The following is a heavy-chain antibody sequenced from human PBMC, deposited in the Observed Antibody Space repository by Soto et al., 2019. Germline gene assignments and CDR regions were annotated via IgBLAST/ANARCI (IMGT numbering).Heavy chain of an antibody. D-gene: IGHD6-19*01. CDR3: ATLEAVAGTRYYYYGMDV. CDR1: GYTFTSYG. CDR2: ISAYNGNT. Sequence: ASVKVSCKASGYTFTSYGISWVRQAPGQGLEWMGWISAYNGNTNYAQKLQGRVTMTTDTSTSTAYMELRSLRSDDTAVYYCATLEAVAGTRYYYYGMDVWGQGTTVTV. V-gene: IGHV1-18*01. J-gene: IGHJ6*02.